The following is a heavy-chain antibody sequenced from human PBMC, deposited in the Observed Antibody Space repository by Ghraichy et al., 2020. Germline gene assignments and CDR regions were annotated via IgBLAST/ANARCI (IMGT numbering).Heavy chain of an antibody. J-gene: IGHJ3*02. CDR2: INPSGGST. V-gene: IGHV1-46*01. CDR3: ARVPDIVVVPAAEDAFDI. D-gene: IGHD2-2*01. Sequence: ASVKVSCKASGYTFTSYYMHWMRQAPGQGLEWMGIINPSGGSTSYAQKFQGRVTMTRDTSTSTVYMELSSLRSEDTAVYYCARVPDIVVVPAAEDAFDIWGQGTMVTVSS. CDR1: GYTFTSYY.